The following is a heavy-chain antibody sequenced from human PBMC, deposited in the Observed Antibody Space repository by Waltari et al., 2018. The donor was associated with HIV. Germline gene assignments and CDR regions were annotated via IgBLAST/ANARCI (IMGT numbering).Heavy chain of an antibody. J-gene: IGHJ4*02. D-gene: IGHD6-6*01. Sequence: QLQLQESGPGLVKPSETLSLTCTVSGGSISSSGYYWVWIRQPPGKGLEWIGTIYYSGSTYYNPSLKSRVTISADTSKNQFSLKLSSVTAADTAVYYCARGASIGGWVRNDYWGQGTLVTVSS. V-gene: IGHV4-39*07. CDR2: IYYSGST. CDR3: ARGASIGGWVRNDY. CDR1: GGSISSSGYY.